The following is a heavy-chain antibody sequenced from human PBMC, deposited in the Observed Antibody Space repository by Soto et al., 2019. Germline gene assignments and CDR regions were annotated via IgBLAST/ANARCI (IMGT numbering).Heavy chain of an antibody. J-gene: IGHJ4*02. CDR1: GFTFSSFG. V-gene: IGHV3-30*18. D-gene: IGHD2-2*01. CDR2: ISYDGSDE. CDR3: AKDTSPGVSASSSDY. Sequence: QVQLVESGGGVVQPGRSLRLSCAASGFTFSSFGMHWVRQAPGKGLEWVALISYDGSDEYYRDSVKGRFTISRDNSNNTLFLQVNSLRPEDTAVYYCAKDTSPGVSASSSDYWGQGALVTVSS.